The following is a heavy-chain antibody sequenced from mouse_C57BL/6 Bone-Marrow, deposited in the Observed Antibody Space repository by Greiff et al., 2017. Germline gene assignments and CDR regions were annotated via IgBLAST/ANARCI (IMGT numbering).Heavy chain of an antibody. CDR2: IYPGDGDT. J-gene: IGHJ4*01. CDR1: GYAFSSSW. D-gene: IGHD1-1*01. CDR3: AREGVTTVVA. V-gene: IGHV1-82*01. Sequence: VQLQQSGPELVKPGASVTISCKASGYAFSSSWMNWVKQRPGKGLEWIGRIYPGDGDTNYNGKFKGKATLTADKSSSTAYMQRSSLTSEDSEVYFCAREGVTTVVAWGQGTSVTVSA.